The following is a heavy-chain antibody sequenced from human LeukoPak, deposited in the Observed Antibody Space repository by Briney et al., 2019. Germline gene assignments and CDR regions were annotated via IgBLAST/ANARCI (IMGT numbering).Heavy chain of an antibody. Sequence: ASVKVSCKASGGTFSSYAISWVRQAPGQGLEWMGRIIPILGIANYAQKFQGRVTITADTSTNTAYMELSSLRSGDTAVYYCARGDTLYGSSAHAGYWGQGTLVTVSS. D-gene: IGHD6-13*01. CDR1: GGTFSSYA. CDR3: ARGDTLYGSSAHAGY. V-gene: IGHV1-69*04. J-gene: IGHJ4*02. CDR2: IIPILGIA.